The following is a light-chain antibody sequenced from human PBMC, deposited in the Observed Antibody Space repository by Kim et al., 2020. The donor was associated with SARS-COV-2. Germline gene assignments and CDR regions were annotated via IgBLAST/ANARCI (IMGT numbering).Light chain of an antibody. V-gene: IGLV3-19*01. CDR2: GKN. CDR1: SLRSYY. J-gene: IGLJ3*02. CDR3: NSRDSSGNHLSWV. Sequence: GQTGRSTCQGDSLRSYYASWYQQKPGQAPVLVIYGKNNRPSGIPDRFSGSSSGNTASLTITGAQAEDEADYYCNSRDSSGNHLSWVFGGGTQLTVL.